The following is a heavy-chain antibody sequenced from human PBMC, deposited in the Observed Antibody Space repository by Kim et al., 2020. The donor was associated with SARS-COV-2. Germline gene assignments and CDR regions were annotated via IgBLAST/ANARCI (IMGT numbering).Heavy chain of an antibody. D-gene: IGHD5-18*01. CDR3: ARGRSWIPYDY. CDR1: GGSFSGNY. V-gene: IGHV4-34*01. CDR2: INHSGST. Sequence: SETLSLTCAVYGGSFSGNYWNWIRQPPGKGLEWIGGINHSGSTNYNPSLKSRVTISVDTSKNQFSLKLSSVTAADTAVYYCARGRSWIPYDYWGQGTLVTVSS. J-gene: IGHJ4*02.